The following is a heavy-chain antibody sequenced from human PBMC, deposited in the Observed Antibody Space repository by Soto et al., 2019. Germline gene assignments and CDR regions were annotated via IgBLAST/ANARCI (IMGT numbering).Heavy chain of an antibody. Sequence: QVTLKESGPVLVKPTETLTLTCTVSGFSLSNARMGVSWIRQPPGKALEWLAHIFSNDEKSYSTSLKSRLTTSKDTSKSQVGLTMTNMDPVDTATYYCARIRPGDYVWGSGDDAFDIWGQGTMVTVSS. CDR3: ARIRPGDYVWGSGDDAFDI. CDR2: IFSNDEK. V-gene: IGHV2-26*01. J-gene: IGHJ3*02. D-gene: IGHD3-16*01. CDR1: GFSLSNARMG.